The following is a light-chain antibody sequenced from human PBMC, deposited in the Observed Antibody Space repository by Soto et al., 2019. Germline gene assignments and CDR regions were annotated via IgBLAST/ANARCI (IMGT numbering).Light chain of an antibody. V-gene: IGKV3-20*01. CDR2: GAS. CDR1: QSVSTNQ. J-gene: IGKJ1*01. CDR3: QQYGSSGT. Sequence: EIVLTQSPGTLSLSPGERATLSCRASQSVSTNQLAWYQQKPGQAPRLLIYGASNRATGIPDRFSGSGSGTDFTLTISRLEPEDFAVYYCQQYGSSGTFGQGTKVDI.